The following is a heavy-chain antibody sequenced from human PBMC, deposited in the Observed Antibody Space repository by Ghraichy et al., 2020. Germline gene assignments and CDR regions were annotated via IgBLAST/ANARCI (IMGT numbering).Heavy chain of an antibody. CDR2: IWYDGSKQ. J-gene: IGHJ6*02. Sequence: GGSLRLSCAASRFSFSAYGMHWVRQAPGKGQEWVAVIWYDGSKQYYADSVKGRFTISRDDSKNTLYLQMNSLRVEDTAVYYCARDRGAAEQLVPYYYGMDVWGQGTTVTVSS. V-gene: IGHV3-33*01. CDR1: RFSFSAYG. CDR3: ARDRGAAEQLVPYYYGMDV. D-gene: IGHD6-6*01.